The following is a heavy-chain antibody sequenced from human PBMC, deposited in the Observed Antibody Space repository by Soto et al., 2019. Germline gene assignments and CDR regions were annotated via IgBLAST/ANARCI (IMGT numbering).Heavy chain of an antibody. CDR3: ARDGDGYNFPDFDY. V-gene: IGHV3-30-3*01. CDR1: GFTFSNAW. Sequence: PGGSLRLSCAASGFTFSNAWMNWVRQAPGKGLEWVAAISYDGSNKYYADSVEGRFTISRDNSKNTLYLQMNSLRGEDTAVYYCARDGDGYNFPDFDYWGQGTLVTVSS. D-gene: IGHD5-12*01. CDR2: ISYDGSNK. J-gene: IGHJ4*02.